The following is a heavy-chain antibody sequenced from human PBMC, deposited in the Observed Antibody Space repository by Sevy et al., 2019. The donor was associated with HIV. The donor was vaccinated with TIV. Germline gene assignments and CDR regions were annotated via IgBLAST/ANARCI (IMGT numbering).Heavy chain of an antibody. D-gene: IGHD3-10*01. Sequence: ASVKVSCKVSGYSLTKLSMHWVRQAPGKGIEWMGGFDPEDGETIYAQKFQGRVTMTEDTSTDTAYMELSSLRSEDTAVYYCATLYYYGSGSPRGWFDPSGQGSMVTVSS. CDR1: GYSLTKLS. CDR2: FDPEDGET. J-gene: IGHJ5*02. V-gene: IGHV1-24*01. CDR3: ATLYYYGSGSPRGWFDP.